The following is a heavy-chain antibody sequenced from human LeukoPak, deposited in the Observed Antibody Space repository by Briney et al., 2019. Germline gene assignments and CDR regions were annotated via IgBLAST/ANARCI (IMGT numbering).Heavy chain of an antibody. CDR2: IYHSGST. CDR3: ARGQLHFGY. CDR1: GYSISSGYY. D-gene: IGHD6-6*01. J-gene: IGHJ4*02. Sequence: SETLSLTCTVSGYSISSGYYWGWIRQPPGKGLEWIGSIYHSGSTYYNPSLKSRVTISVDTSKNQFSLKLSSVTAADTAVYYCARGQLHFGYWGQGTLVTVSS. V-gene: IGHV4-38-2*02.